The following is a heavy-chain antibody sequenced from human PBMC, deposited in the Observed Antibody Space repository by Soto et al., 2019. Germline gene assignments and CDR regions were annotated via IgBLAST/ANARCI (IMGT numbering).Heavy chain of an antibody. D-gene: IGHD3-16*02. CDR2: IDWDDDK. V-gene: IGHV2-70*01. CDR3: ARLSYRSFNFDY. CDR1: GFSLSTSGMC. Sequence: SGPTLVNPTQTLTLTCTFSGFSLSTSGMCVSWLRQPPGKALEWLALIDWDDDKYYSTSLKTRLTISKDTSKNQVVLTVTNIDPVDTATYFCARLSYRSFNFDYWGQGTLVTVSS. J-gene: IGHJ4*02.